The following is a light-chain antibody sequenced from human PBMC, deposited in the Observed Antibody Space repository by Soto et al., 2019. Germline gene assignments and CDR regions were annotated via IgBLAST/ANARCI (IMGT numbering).Light chain of an antibody. CDR1: QGISSY. J-gene: IGKJ3*01. CDR2: AAS. V-gene: IGKV1-9*01. Sequence: DIQLTQSPSFLSACVGDRVTITCRASQGISSYLAWYQQKPGKAPKLLIYAASTLQSGVPSRFSGSGSGTEFTLTISSLQPEDFATYYCQQLNSYLGTFGPGTKVDIK. CDR3: QQLNSYLGT.